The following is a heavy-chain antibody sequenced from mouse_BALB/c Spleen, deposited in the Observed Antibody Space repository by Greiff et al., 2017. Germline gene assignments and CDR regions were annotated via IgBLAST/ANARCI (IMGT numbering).Heavy chain of an antibody. CDR1: GFAFSSYD. J-gene: IGHJ2*01. CDR3: ARQDGTRYFDY. V-gene: IGHV5-12-1*01. Sequence: EVQGVESGGGLVKPGGSLKLSCAASGFAFSSYDMSWVRQTPEKRLEWVAYISSGGGSTYYPDTVKGRFTISRDNAKNTLYLQMSSLKSEDTAMYYCARQDGTRYFDYWGQGTTLTVSS. D-gene: IGHD4-1*01. CDR2: ISSGGGST.